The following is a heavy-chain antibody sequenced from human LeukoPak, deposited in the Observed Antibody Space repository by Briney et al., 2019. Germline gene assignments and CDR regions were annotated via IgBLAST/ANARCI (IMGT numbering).Heavy chain of an antibody. CDR3: AKGGSSWYGALPFDY. J-gene: IGHJ4*02. CDR2: ISGSGGST. Sequence: GGSLRLSCAASGFTFSSYAMSWVRQAPGKGLEWVSAISGSGGSTYYADSVKGRFTISRDNSKNTLYLQMNSLRAEDTAVYYCAKGGSSWYGALPFDYWGQGTLVTVSS. D-gene: IGHD6-13*01. CDR1: GFTFSSYA. V-gene: IGHV3-23*01.